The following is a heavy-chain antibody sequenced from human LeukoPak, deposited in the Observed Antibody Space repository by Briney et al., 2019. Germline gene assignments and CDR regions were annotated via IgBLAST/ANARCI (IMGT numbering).Heavy chain of an antibody. J-gene: IGHJ5*02. D-gene: IGHD1-1*01. CDR2: INPNSGGT. CDR1: GYTFTGYY. Sequence: ASVKVSCKASGYTFTGYYMHWVRQAPGQGLEWMGWINPNSGGTNYAQKFQGRVTMTRDTSISTAYMELSRLRSDDTAVYYCARDSRYNWNDETEEYNWFDPWGQGTLVTVSS. CDR3: ARDSRYNWNDETEEYNWFDP. V-gene: IGHV1-2*02.